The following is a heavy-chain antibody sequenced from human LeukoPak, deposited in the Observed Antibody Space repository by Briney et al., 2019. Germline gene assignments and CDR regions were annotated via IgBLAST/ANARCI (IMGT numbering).Heavy chain of an antibody. D-gene: IGHD3-10*01. J-gene: IGHJ4*02. Sequence: SETLSLTCAVSGYSISSGYYWGWIRQPPGKGLEWIGSIYHSGSTYYNPSLKSRVTISVDTSKNQFSLKLSSVTAADTPVYYCARRGGAFALDYWGQGTLVTVSS. CDR3: ARRGGAFALDY. CDR1: GYSISSGYY. CDR2: IYHSGST. V-gene: IGHV4-38-2*01.